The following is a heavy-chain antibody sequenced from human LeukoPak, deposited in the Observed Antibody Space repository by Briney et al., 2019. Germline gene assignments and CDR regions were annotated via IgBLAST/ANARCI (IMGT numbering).Heavy chain of an antibody. Sequence: SQTLSLTCAISGDSVSSNSAAWNWIRQSPSRGLEWLGRTYYRSKWYNDYAVSVKSRITINPDTSKNQFSLQLNSVTPEDTAVYYCARDLSSEDYYDSSGYEYYFDYWGREPWSPSPQ. V-gene: IGHV6-1*01. CDR3: ARDLSSEDYYDSSGYEYYFDY. CDR2: TYYRSKWYN. J-gene: IGHJ4*02. CDR1: GDSVSSNSAA. D-gene: IGHD3-22*01.